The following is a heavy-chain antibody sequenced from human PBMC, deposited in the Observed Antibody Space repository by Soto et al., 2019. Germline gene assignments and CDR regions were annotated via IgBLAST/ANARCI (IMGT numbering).Heavy chain of an antibody. J-gene: IGHJ5*02. CDR3: ARDRHYYDGSGSGTFDA. Sequence: SETLSLTCTVSGGSISSGDYYWSWIRQPPGKGLEWIGYIYYSGSTYYNPSLKSRVSLSVDTSKNQFSLKLSSVTAADTAVYYCARDRHYYDGSGSGTFDAWGQGTLVTVSS. V-gene: IGHV4-30-4*01. D-gene: IGHD3-22*01. CDR1: GGSISSGDYY. CDR2: IYYSGST.